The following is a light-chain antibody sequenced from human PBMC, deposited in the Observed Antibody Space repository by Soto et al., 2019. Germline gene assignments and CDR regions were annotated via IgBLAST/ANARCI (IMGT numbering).Light chain of an antibody. V-gene: IGKV3-20*01. CDR1: QSVSSSY. Sequence: EIVLTQSPGTLSLSPGERATLSCRASQSVSSSYLAWYQHKPGQAPRLLIYGASSSATGIPDRFSGSGSGTDFTLTISRLEPEDFAVYYCQQAGTFGQGTKVEIK. CDR2: GAS. J-gene: IGKJ1*01. CDR3: QQAGT.